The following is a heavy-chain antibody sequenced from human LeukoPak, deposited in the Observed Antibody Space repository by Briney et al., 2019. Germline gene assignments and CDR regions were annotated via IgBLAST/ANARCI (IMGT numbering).Heavy chain of an antibody. J-gene: IGHJ3*01. V-gene: IGHV3-48*01. CDR3: VRVGGAFDL. Sequence: GGSLRLSCAASGFTFSDYSMNWVRRAPGKGREWISYISSSSSTIYYADSVKGRFTISRDNAKKSLYMQMNSLRAEDTAVYYCVRVGGAFDLWGQGTRVSVSS. D-gene: IGHD3-16*01. CDR1: GFTFSDYS. CDR2: ISSSSSTI.